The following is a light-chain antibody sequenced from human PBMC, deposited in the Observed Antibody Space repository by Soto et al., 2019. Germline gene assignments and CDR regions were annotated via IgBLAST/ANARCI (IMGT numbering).Light chain of an antibody. Sequence: IHITQSPSSLSASVGDRVTITCRASQSISSYFNWYQQKPGKAPKLLIYAASSLQSGVPSRFSGSGSGTDFTLTISSLQTEDFATYYCQQSYSTPQTFGQGTKVDIK. CDR2: AAS. V-gene: IGKV1-39*01. CDR3: QQSYSTPQT. J-gene: IGKJ1*01. CDR1: QSISSY.